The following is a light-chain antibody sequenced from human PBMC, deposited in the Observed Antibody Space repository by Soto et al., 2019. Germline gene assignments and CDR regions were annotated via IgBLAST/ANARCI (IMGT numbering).Light chain of an antibody. CDR3: QQFDGSRPAFT. CDR2: GAS. Sequence: ESLLTQSPGTLSLSPGERATLSCRASQTVNSRHLNWYQHKPGQAPRLLIYGASIRAAGIPDRFSGSRSGADFSLTITRLEPEDSAVYYCQQFDGSRPAFTFGQGTNVEIK. J-gene: IGKJ2*01. V-gene: IGKV3-20*01. CDR1: QTVNSRH.